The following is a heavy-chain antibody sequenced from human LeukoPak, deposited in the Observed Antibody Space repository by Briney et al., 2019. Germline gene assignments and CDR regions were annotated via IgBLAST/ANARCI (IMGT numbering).Heavy chain of an antibody. CDR3: AREFLGEDY. J-gene: IGHJ4*02. Sequence: SETLSLTCTVSGGSISSSSYYWGWIRQPPGKGLEWIGSIYYSGSTYYNPSLKSRVTISVDTSKNQFSLKLSSVTAADTAVYYCAREFLGEDYWGQGTLVTVSS. V-gene: IGHV4-39*07. CDR2: IYYSGST. CDR1: GGSISSSSYY.